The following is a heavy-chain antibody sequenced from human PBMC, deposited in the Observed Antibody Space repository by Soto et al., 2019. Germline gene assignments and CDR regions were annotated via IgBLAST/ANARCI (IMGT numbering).Heavy chain of an antibody. J-gene: IGHJ6*03. CDR1: GRSISSYY. CDR3: ARGTPGRYYYYYMDV. CDR2: IYYSGNT. D-gene: IGHD3-10*01. Sequence: SETLSLTCTVSGRSISSYYWSWIRQPPGKGLEWIGYIYYSGNTNYNPSLKSRVTISVDTSKYLFSLKLISVAAADTAVYYCARGTPGRYYYYYMDVWGKGTTVT. V-gene: IGHV4-59*01.